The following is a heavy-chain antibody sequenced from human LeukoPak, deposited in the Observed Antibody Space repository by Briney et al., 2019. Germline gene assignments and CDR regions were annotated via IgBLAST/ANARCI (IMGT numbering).Heavy chain of an antibody. CDR1: GFIFSSYG. CDR3: ARHSRGRWYVFDY. Sequence: GGSLRLSCAASGFIFSSYGMHWVRRAPGKGLEWVAVVSYDGSNKYYADSVKGRFTISRDNSNNTLYLQMNSLRAEDTAVYYCARHSRGRWYVFDYWGQGTLVTVSS. D-gene: IGHD6-13*01. CDR2: VSYDGSNK. V-gene: IGHV3-30*03. J-gene: IGHJ4*02.